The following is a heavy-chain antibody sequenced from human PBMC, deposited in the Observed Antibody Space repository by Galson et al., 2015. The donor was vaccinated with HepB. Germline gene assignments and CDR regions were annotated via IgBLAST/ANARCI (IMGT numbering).Heavy chain of an antibody. CDR1: GYTFTDYV. D-gene: IGHD3-3*01. V-gene: IGHV7-4-1*02. CDR2: ITTNTGKP. CDR3: ARSQLRFLDWLPYYDYYYMDV. J-gene: IGHJ6*03. Sequence: SVKVSCKASGYTFTDYVVNWVRQAPGQGLEWMGWITTNTGKPTYAPGFAGRFVFSLDTSVTTAYLQISSLETDDTAVYYCARSQLRFLDWLPYYDYYYMDVWGEGTTVTVSS.